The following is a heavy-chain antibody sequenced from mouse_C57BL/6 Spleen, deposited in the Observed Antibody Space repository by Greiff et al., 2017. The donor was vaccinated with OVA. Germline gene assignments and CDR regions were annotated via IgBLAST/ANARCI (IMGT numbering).Heavy chain of an antibody. D-gene: IGHD4-1*01. CDR1: GYTFTSYW. CDR3: ARPELGGFPDV. Sequence: QVQLQQPGAELVKPGASVKLSCTASGYTFTSYWMHWVKQRPGQSLEWIGMIHPNSGSTNYNEKFKSKATLTVDKSSSTAYMQLSSLTSEDSAVYYCARPELGGFPDVWGTGTTVTVSS. J-gene: IGHJ1*03. CDR2: IHPNSGST. V-gene: IGHV1-64*01.